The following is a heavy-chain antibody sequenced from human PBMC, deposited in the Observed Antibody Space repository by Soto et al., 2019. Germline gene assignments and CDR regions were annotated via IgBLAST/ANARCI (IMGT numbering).Heavy chain of an antibody. CDR1: GGSISSYY. CDR3: ARHIMITFGGVIAYFDY. CDR2: IYYSGST. V-gene: IGHV4-59*01. J-gene: IGHJ4*02. D-gene: IGHD3-16*02. Sequence: SETLSLTCTVSGGSISSYYWSWIRQPPGKGLEWIGYIYYSGSTNYNPSLKSRVTISVDTSKNQFSLKLSSVTAADTAVYYCARHIMITFGGVIAYFDYWGQGTLVPVSS.